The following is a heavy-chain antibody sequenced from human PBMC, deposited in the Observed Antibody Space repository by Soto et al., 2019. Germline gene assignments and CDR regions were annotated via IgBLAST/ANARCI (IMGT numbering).Heavy chain of an antibody. D-gene: IGHD3-10*01. CDR3: ARVRNMVRVSSWFDT. CDR1: GGSFSGYY. Sequence: PSETLSLTCAVYGGSFSGYYWSWIRQPPGKGLEWIGEINHSGSTNYNPSLKSRVTISVDTSKNQFSLKLSSVTAADTAVYYCARVRNMVRVSSWFDTWGQGTLVTVSS. V-gene: IGHV4-34*01. J-gene: IGHJ5*02. CDR2: INHSGST.